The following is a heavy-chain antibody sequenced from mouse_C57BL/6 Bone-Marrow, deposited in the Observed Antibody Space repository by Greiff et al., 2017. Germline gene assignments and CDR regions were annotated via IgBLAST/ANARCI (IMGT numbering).Heavy chain of an antibody. Sequence: QVQLQQSGAELVKPGATLTMSCKASGYTFTSYWLTWVKQMPGQDLEWIGDIYPGSGSTNYNEKFKSKATRTVDTSSSTAYMQLSSLTSADSAVYYCASDSSGYGYWGQGTLVTVSA. J-gene: IGHJ3*01. CDR2: IYPGSGST. V-gene: IGHV1-55*01. D-gene: IGHD3-2*02. CDR3: ASDSSGYGY. CDR1: GYTFTSYW.